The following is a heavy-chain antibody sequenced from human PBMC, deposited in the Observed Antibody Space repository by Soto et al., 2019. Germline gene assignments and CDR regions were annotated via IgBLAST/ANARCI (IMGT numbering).Heavy chain of an antibody. J-gene: IGHJ3*02. CDR2: ISAYNGNT. D-gene: IGHD3-10*01. CDR1: GYTFTSYG. CDR3: ASDMVRGVIGAFDI. Sequence: ASVKVSCKASGYTFTSYGISWVRQAPGQGLEWMGWISAYNGNTDYAQKLQGRVTMTTDTSTSTAYMELRSLRSDDTAVYYCASDMVRGVIGAFDIWGQGTMVTVSS. V-gene: IGHV1-18*01.